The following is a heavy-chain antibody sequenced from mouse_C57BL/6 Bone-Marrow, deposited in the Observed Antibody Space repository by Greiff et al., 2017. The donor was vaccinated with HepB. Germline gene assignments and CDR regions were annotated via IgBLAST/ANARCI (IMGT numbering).Heavy chain of an antibody. V-gene: IGHV3-6*01. CDR1: GYSITSGYY. D-gene: IGHD2-4*01. J-gene: IGHJ3*01. CDR2: ISYDGSN. CDR3: ARAARDYDVGGTWFAY. Sequence: VKLQESGPGLVKPSQSLSLTCSVTGYSITSGYYWNWIRQFPGNKLEWMGYISYDGSNNYNPSLKNRISITRDTSKNQFFLKLNSVTTEDTATYYCARAARDYDVGGTWFAYWGQGTLVTVSA.